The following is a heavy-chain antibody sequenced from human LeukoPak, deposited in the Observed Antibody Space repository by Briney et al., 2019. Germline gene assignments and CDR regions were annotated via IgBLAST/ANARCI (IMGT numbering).Heavy chain of an antibody. D-gene: IGHD3-22*01. CDR2: IYYSGST. J-gene: IGHJ3*02. Sequence: SETLSLTCTVSGGSISSYYWSWIRQPPGKGLEWIGYIYYSGSTNYNPSLKSRVTISVDTSKNQFSLKLSSVTAADTAVYYCARRSYYYDNSGYYIGAFDIWGQGTMVTVSS. V-gene: IGHV4-59*08. CDR3: ARRSYYYDNSGYYIGAFDI. CDR1: GGSISSYY.